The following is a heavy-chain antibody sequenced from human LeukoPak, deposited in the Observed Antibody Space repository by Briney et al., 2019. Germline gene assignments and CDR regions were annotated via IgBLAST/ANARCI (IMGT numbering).Heavy chain of an antibody. J-gene: IGHJ4*02. CDR2: ISTRSDAT. CDR1: GFTFRSYP. V-gene: IGHV3-48*04. D-gene: IGHD3-16*01. Sequence: GGSLRLSCEGSGFTFRSYPLNWVRQAPGKGLEWVAYISTRSDATYYADSVKGRFTISRDDAKQSLFLQMNGLRPEDTAFYFCARGAPVRFGDFVTADDRGQGALVIVSS. CDR3: ARGAPVRFGDFVTADD.